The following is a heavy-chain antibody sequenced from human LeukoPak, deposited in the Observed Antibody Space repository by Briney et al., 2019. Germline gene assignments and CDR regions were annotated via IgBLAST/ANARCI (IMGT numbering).Heavy chain of an antibody. CDR1: GFTFSSYW. V-gene: IGHV3-7*01. J-gene: IGHJ6*03. CDR2: IKQDRSEK. D-gene: IGHD3-16*02. CDR3: ARDIRLGELSLFYYYYYMDV. Sequence: QTGGSLRLSCAASGFTFSSYWMSWVRQAPGKGLEWVANIKQDRSEKYYVDSVKGRFTISRDNAKNSLYLQMNSLRAEDTAVYYCARDIRLGELSLFYYYYYMDVWGKGTTVTVSS.